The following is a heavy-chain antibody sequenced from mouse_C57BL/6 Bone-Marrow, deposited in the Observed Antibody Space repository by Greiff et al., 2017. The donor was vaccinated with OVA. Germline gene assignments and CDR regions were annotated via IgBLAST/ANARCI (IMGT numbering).Heavy chain of an antibody. CDR1: GYTFTSYT. D-gene: IGHD1-1*01. Sequence: QVQLQQSAAELARPGASVKMSCKASGYTFTSYTMHWVKQRPGQGLEWIGYINPSSGYTEYNQKFKGKTTLTADKSSSTAYMQLSSLTSEDSAVYICDRECSRVYDTDMDYWGQGTSVTVSS. CDR2: INPSSGYT. V-gene: IGHV1-4*02. J-gene: IGHJ4*01. CDR3: DRECSRVYDTDMDY.